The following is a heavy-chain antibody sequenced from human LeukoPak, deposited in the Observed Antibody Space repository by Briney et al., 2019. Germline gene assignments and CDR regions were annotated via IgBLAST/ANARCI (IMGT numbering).Heavy chain of an antibody. CDR3: ARSYCSGGSCYWPYYFDY. Sequence: KDSGPALVKPTQTRTLTCTFSGFSLSTSGMRVSWIRQPPGKSLEWLARLDWEYYQFYSTSLKTTLHISQDHSQNQVVLTMTHMDPVDTATYYCARSYCSGGSCYWPYYFDYWGQGTLVTVSS. CDR1: GFSLSTSGMR. J-gene: IGHJ4*02. CDR2: LDWEYYQ. V-gene: IGHV2-70*04. D-gene: IGHD2-15*01.